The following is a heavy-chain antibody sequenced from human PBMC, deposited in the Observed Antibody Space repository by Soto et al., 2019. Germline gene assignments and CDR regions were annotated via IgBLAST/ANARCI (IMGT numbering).Heavy chain of an antibody. CDR1: GYTFTSYG. Sequence: ASVKVSCKASGYTFTSYGISWVRQAPGQGLEWMGWISAYNGNTNYAQKLQGRVTMTTDTSTSTAYMELRSLRSDDTAVYYCAREVVRGVGAGQYGMDVWGQGTTVTVSS. D-gene: IGHD3-10*01. CDR3: AREVVRGVGAGQYGMDV. CDR2: ISAYNGNT. V-gene: IGHV1-18*04. J-gene: IGHJ6*02.